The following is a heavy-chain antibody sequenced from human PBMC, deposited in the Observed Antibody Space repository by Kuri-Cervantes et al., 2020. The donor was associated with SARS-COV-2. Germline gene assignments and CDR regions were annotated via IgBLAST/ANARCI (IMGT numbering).Heavy chain of an antibody. D-gene: IGHD3-3*01. CDR3: ARGGYDFRSGYYGEDYYYYYGMDV. CDR2: IYSGGST. V-gene: IGHV3-66*01. Sequence: LSLTCAASGFTVSSNYMSWVRQAPGKGLEWVSVIYSGGSTYYADSVKGRFTISRDNSKNTLYLQMNSLRAEDTAVYYCARGGYDFRSGYYGEDYYYYYGMDVWGQGTTVTVSS. J-gene: IGHJ6*02. CDR1: GFTVSSNY.